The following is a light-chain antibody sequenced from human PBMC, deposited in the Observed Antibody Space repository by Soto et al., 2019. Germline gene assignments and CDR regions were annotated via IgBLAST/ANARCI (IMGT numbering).Light chain of an antibody. J-gene: IGKJ4*01. CDR3: QHRSTWPRT. CDR2: GAS. CDR1: QSVSSN. Sequence: EIFIGRAPATLSVSPVERATLSCMASQSVSSNLAWYQQKPGQAPRLLIYGASTRATGIPDRFSGSGSGTDFTLTISSLEPEDSAVYYCQHRSTWPRTFGGGTKVDIK. V-gene: IGKV3D-15*01.